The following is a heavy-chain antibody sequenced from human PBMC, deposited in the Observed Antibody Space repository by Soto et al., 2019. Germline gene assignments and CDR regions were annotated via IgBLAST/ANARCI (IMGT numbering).Heavy chain of an antibody. CDR3: VRDWTHYDSSGPGDY. CDR2: INAGNGDT. CDR1: GYTFTSYG. J-gene: IGHJ4*02. D-gene: IGHD3-22*01. Sequence: GASVKVSCKASGYTFTSYGIHWVRQAPGQRLEWTGWINAGNGDTKYSQKFQGRVTITRDTSAITAYMELSSLRSEDTAVYYCVRDWTHYDSSGPGDYWGQGTLVTVSS. V-gene: IGHV1-3*01.